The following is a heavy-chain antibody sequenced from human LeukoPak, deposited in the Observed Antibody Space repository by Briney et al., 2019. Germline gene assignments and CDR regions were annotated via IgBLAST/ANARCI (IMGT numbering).Heavy chain of an antibody. J-gene: IGHJ5*02. CDR1: GFTFSSYA. CDR3: AKNYDFWSGYSNWFDP. V-gene: IGHV3-23*01. D-gene: IGHD3-3*01. CDR2: IRGSGGST. Sequence: GGSLRLSCAASGFTFSSYAMSWVRQAPGKGLEWVSAIRGSGGSTYYAASVKGRLPISRDNSKITLYLQMNSLRAEDTAVYYCAKNYDFWSGYSNWFDPWGQGTLVTVSS.